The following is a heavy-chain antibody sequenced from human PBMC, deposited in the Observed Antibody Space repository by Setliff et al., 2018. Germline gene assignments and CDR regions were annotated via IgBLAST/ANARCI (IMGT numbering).Heavy chain of an antibody. D-gene: IGHD5-12*01. CDR2: VYYSGTA. CDR3: ARGGTFRYFDY. V-gene: IGHV4-59*01. J-gene: IGHJ4*02. CDR1: GGSSTPYY. Sequence: SETLSLTCTVSGGSSTPYYWSWIRQPPGKGLEWIGYVYYSGTAYYNPSLKSRVTVIVNTSKNQFSLRLSSVTAADTAVYYCARGGTFRYFDYWGQGTPVTVS.